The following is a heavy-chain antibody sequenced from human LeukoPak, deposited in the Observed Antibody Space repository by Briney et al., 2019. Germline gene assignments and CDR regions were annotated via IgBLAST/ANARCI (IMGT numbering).Heavy chain of an antibody. Sequence: SETLSLTCTVSGGSISSYYWSWIRQPPGKGLEWIGYIYYSGSTNYNPSLKSRVTISVDTSKNQFSLKLSSVTAADTAVYYCAREGRSGSYSFDYWGQGTLVTVSS. V-gene: IGHV4-59*01. CDR2: IYYSGST. J-gene: IGHJ4*02. CDR3: AREGRSGSYSFDY. D-gene: IGHD1-26*01. CDR1: GGSISSYY.